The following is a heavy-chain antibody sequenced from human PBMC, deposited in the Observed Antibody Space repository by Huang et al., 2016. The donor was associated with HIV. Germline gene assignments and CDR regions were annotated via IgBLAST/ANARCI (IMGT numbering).Heavy chain of an antibody. D-gene: IGHD4-17*01. J-gene: IGHJ5*02. CDR2: IRYDATIN. CDR3: AKRRGVYNDYGEKWFDP. V-gene: IGHV3-30*02. CDR1: GFTFSSYG. Sequence: QVLLVQSGGGVVQPGGSLGLSCAASGFTFSSYGMHWVRQAPGRGLEWVDFIRYDATINKYADSVKGRFSISRDNSNNTVYLQMNSLKTEDTAVYYCAKRRGVYNDYGEKWFDPWGQGTLVTVSS.